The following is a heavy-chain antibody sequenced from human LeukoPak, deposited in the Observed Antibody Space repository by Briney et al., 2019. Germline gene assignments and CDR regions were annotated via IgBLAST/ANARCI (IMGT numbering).Heavy chain of an antibody. V-gene: IGHV1-46*01. CDR3: ARAPGKTIFGVVIRRYFDY. CDR2: INPSGGST. D-gene: IGHD3-3*01. J-gene: IGHJ4*02. CDR1: GYTFTSYY. Sequence: ASVKVSCKASGYTFTSYYMHWVRQAPGQGLAWMGIINPSGGSTSYAQKFQGRVTMTRDTSTSTVYMELSSLRSEDTAVYYCARAPGKTIFGVVIRRYFDYWGQGTLVTVSS.